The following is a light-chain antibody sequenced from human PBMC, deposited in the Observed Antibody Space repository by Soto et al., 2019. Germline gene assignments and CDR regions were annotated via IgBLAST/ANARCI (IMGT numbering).Light chain of an antibody. CDR3: QQNGTSPST. V-gene: IGKV3D-15*02. J-gene: IGKJ5*01. Sequence: PGEGVTLSCRAGQSVDINLAWYQQKPGQAPRLLIYGASTRATDMPGRFRGSGAGAEFTLTISSLQSEDAAVYYCQQNGTSPSTFGQGTRLEIK. CDR1: QSVDIN. CDR2: GAS.